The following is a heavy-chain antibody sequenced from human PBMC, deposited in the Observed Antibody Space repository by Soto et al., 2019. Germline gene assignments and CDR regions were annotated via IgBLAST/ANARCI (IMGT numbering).Heavy chain of an antibody. CDR3: ARSPYSHVRNYYFDY. CDR2: IYYSGST. D-gene: IGHD2-15*01. CDR1: GGSISSYY. J-gene: IGHJ4*02. V-gene: IGHV4-59*01. Sequence: PSETLSLTCTVSGGSISSYYWSWIRQPPGKGLEWIGYIYYSGSTNYNPSLKSRVTISVDTSKNQFSLKLSSVTAADTAVYYCARSPYSHVRNYYFDYWGQGTLVTVSS.